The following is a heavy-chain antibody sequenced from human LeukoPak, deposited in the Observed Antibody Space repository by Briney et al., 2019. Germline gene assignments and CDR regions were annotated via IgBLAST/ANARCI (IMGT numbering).Heavy chain of an antibody. Sequence: ASVKVSCKASGYTFTSYYMHWVRQAPGQGLEWMGIINPSGGSTSYAQKFQGRVTMTRDMSTSTVYMELSSLRSEDTAVYYCARSPWQQLVTYNWFDPWGQGTLVTVSS. V-gene: IGHV1-46*01. CDR2: INPSGGST. D-gene: IGHD6-13*01. CDR3: ARSPWQQLVTYNWFDP. CDR1: GYTFTSYY. J-gene: IGHJ5*02.